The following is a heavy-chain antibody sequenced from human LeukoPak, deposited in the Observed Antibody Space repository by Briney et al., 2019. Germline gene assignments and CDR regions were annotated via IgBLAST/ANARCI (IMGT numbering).Heavy chain of an antibody. V-gene: IGHV1-18*04. CDR3: ARRYCSGGSCYSWDFDY. CDR2: ISAYNGNT. J-gene: IGHJ4*02. CDR1: GYTFTSYG. Sequence: ASVKVSCKASGYTFTSYGISWVRQAPGQGLEWMGWISAYNGNTNYAQKLQGRVTMTTDTSTSTAYMELRSPRSDDTAVYYCARRYCSGGSCYSWDFDYWGQGTLVTVSS. D-gene: IGHD2-15*01.